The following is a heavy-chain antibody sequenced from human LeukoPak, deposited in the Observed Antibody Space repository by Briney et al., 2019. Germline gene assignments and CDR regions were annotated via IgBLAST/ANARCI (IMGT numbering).Heavy chain of an antibody. D-gene: IGHD3/OR15-3a*01. V-gene: IGHV3-53*05. J-gene: IGHJ4*02. Sequence: PGGSLRLSCAASGFTVSSSYMSWVRQTAGKGLEWVSAISGGGDITYYADSVKGRFTISRDNSKNTLYLQMNSLRAEDTAVYYCARDWTGFDYWGQGTLVTVSS. CDR2: ISGGGDIT. CDR1: GFTVSSSY. CDR3: ARDWTGFDY.